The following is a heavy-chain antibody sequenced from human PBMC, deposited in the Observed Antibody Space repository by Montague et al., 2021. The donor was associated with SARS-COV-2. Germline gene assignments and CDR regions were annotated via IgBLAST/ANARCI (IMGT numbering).Heavy chain of an antibody. J-gene: IGHJ4*02. D-gene: IGHD2-21*02. Sequence: SETLSLTCAVSGGSFSSYYWSWIRQPPGKGLEWIAEINHSGSSNYDPSLKSRVTMSVDTSKNQFSLKLNSVTVADTAVYYCARLAYCGADCFSGWEIFFDLWGPGIRVTVSS. CDR3: ARLAYCGADCFSGWEIFFDL. CDR1: GGSFSSYY. V-gene: IGHV4-34*01. CDR2: INHSGSS.